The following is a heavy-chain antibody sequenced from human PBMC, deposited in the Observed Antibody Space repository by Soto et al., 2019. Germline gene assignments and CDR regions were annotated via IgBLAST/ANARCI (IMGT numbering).Heavy chain of an antibody. CDR1: GGSFSGYY. V-gene: IGHV4-34*01. J-gene: IGHJ4*02. Sequence: QVQLQQWGAGLLKPSETLSLTCAVYGGSFSGYYWSWIRQPPGKGLEWIGEINHSGSTNYNPSLKSRVTISVDTSNNQFSLKLSSVTAADTAVYYCARDLAYFEDYWGQGTLVTVSS. D-gene: IGHD3-9*01. CDR2: INHSGST. CDR3: ARDLAYFEDY.